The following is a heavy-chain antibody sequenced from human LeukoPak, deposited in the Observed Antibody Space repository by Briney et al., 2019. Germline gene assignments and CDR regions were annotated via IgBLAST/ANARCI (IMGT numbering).Heavy chain of an antibody. D-gene: IGHD3-10*01. CDR1: GFTFSGYT. CDR3: TRDGDTVLTRGYYYYMDV. J-gene: IGHJ6*03. CDR2: ISTSSSYI. V-gene: IGHV3-21*01. Sequence: GGSLRLSCAASGFTFSGYTMNWVRQAPGKGLEWVSSISTSSSYIYYADSVKGRFTISRDNAKKSLNLQMNSLRAEDTAVYYCTRDGDTVLTRGYYYYMDVWGKGTTVAVSS.